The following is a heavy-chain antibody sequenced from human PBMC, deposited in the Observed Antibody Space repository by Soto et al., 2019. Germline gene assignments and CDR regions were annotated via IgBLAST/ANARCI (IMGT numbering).Heavy chain of an antibody. Sequence: QLQLQESGPGLVKPSETLSLTCTVSGGSISSSSYYWGWIRQPPGKGLEWIGSIYYSGSTYYNPSLKRRVTISVDTSKNQFSLKLSSVTAADTAVYYCARQWIQLWSDYWGQGTLVTVSS. V-gene: IGHV4-39*01. D-gene: IGHD5-18*01. CDR3: ARQWIQLWSDY. CDR1: GGSISSSSYY. J-gene: IGHJ4*02. CDR2: IYYSGST.